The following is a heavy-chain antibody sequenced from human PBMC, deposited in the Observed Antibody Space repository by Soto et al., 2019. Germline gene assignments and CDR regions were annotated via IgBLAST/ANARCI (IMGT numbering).Heavy chain of an antibody. J-gene: IGHJ6*02. Sequence: GASVKVSCKASGCTFTTYVMHWVRQAPGQRLEWMGWINAGNDNTKYSQKFQGRVTITRDTSASTVYMELSSLSSEDTAVYYCARVGHYYYGMDVWGQGTTVTVSS. V-gene: IGHV1-3*01. CDR1: GCTFTTYV. D-gene: IGHD3-3*01. CDR3: ARVGHYYYGMDV. CDR2: INAGNDNT.